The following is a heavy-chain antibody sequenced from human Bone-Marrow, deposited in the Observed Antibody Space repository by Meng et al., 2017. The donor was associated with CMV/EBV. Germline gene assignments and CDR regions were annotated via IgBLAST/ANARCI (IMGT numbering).Heavy chain of an antibody. V-gene: IGHV3-21*01. CDR2: ISSSSSYI. D-gene: IGHD2-2*02. CDR3: ARDRNQLLYRLGYYYYGMDV. Sequence: GGSLRLSCAASGFTFSSYSMNWVRQAPGKGLEWVSSISSSSSYIYYADSVKDRFTISRDNAKNSLYLQMNSLRAEDTAVYYCARDRNQLLYRLGYYYYGMDVWGQGTTVTVSS. J-gene: IGHJ6*02. CDR1: GFTFSSYS.